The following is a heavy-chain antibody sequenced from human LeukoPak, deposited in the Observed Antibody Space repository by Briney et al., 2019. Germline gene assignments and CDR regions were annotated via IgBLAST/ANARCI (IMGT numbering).Heavy chain of an antibody. D-gene: IGHD3-22*01. CDR3: ARDSGYVDY. Sequence: SLRLSCAASGFTFDDYAMHWVRQAPGKGLEWVSGISWNSGSIGYADSVKGRFTISRDNAKNSLYLQMNSLRAEDTAVYYCARDSGYVDYWGQGTLVTVSS. CDR1: GFTFDDYA. CDR2: ISWNSGSI. V-gene: IGHV3-9*01. J-gene: IGHJ4*02.